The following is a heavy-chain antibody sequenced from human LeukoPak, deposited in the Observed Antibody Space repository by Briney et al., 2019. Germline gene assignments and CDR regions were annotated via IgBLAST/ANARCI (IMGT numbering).Heavy chain of an antibody. CDR1: GFTLSSDW. Sequence: PGGSLGLSCVVSGFTLSSDWMSWVRQAPGKGLEWVANIKKDGIEKYYVESVKGRFTISRDNAKNSLSLQMDSLRAEDTAVYYCARGRYSSRSGGYYFDIWGQGTLVTVSS. V-gene: IGHV3-7*01. CDR3: ARGRYSSRSGGYYFDI. D-gene: IGHD2-2*01. CDR2: IKKDGIEK. J-gene: IGHJ4*02.